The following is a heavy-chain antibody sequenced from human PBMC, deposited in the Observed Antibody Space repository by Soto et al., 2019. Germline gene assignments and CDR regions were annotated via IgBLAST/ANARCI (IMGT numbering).Heavy chain of an antibody. J-gene: IGHJ4*02. CDR2: IIPFHGVT. V-gene: IGHV1-69*08. CDR1: GGTFSPYT. D-gene: IGHD3-10*01. Sequence: QVRLVQSGAEVKKPGSSVKVSCKASGGTFSPYTINWVRQAPGQGLEWMGRIIPFHGVTNYAQKFQARVTITADKSTNTAYMELSGLRFEDTAMYYCTRDWEITVSTWSFGGFWGRGTLVTVSS. CDR3: TRDWEITVSTWSFGGF.